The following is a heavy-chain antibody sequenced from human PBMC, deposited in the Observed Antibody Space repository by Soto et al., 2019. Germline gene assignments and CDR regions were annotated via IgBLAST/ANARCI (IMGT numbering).Heavy chain of an antibody. V-gene: IGHV1-3*01. CDR3: ARGTLVQGIVVVPAAISP. J-gene: IGHJ5*02. Sequence: ASVKVSCKASGYTFTSYAMHWVRQAPGQRLEWMGWINAGNGNTKYSQKFQGRVTITRDTSASTAYMELSSLRSEDTAVYYCARGTLVQGIVVVPAAISPWGQGTLVTVSS. D-gene: IGHD2-2*02. CDR1: GYTFTSYA. CDR2: INAGNGNT.